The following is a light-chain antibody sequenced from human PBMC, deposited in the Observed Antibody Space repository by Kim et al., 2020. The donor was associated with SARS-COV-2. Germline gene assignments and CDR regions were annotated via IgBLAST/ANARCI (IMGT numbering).Light chain of an antibody. J-gene: IGKJ5*01. CDR1: QSVGGN. V-gene: IGKV3-15*01. CDR3: QQYDNWPIT. CDR2: GAS. Sequence: GPPGDIATLSGRASQSVGGNLAWYQQKPGQTPRLLIYGASTRATGIPARFSGSGSGREFTLTISSLQSEDFAVYYCQQYDNWPITFGQGTRLEIK.